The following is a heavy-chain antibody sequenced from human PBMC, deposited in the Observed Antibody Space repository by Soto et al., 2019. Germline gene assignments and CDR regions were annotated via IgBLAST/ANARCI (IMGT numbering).Heavy chain of an antibody. D-gene: IGHD3-16*01. Sequence: QVQLQESGPGLVKPSQTLSLTCTVSGGSISSGGYYWSWIRQHPGKGLEWIGYIYYSGSTYYNPSLKSRFTISVDTSKNQLSLKLSSVTAADTAVYYCARDFGGRGYYYGMDVWGQGTTVTVSS. CDR3: ARDFGGRGYYYGMDV. CDR2: IYYSGST. CDR1: GGSISSGGYY. V-gene: IGHV4-31*03. J-gene: IGHJ6*02.